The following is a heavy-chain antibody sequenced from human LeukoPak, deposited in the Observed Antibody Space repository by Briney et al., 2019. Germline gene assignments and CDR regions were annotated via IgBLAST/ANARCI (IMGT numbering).Heavy chain of an antibody. J-gene: IGHJ4*02. CDR2: IYSDGST. CDR3: ARMYYYGSGSYYTVMKEYYFDY. CDR1: GFTVSSNY. V-gene: IGHV3-53*01. D-gene: IGHD3-10*01. Sequence: PGGSLRLSCAASGFTVSSNYMSWVRQAPGKGLEWVSVIYSDGSTYYADSVKGRFTISRDNSKNTLYLQMNSLRAEDTAVYYCARMYYYGSGSYYTVMKEYYFDYWGQGTLVTVSS.